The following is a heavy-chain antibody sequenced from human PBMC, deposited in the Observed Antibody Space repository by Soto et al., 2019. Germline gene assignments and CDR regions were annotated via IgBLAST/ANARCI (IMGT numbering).Heavy chain of an antibody. CDR1: GFTFSSYA. J-gene: IGHJ6*03. CDR3: AKGVEGYDYIWGSYRATTFYYYYMDV. D-gene: IGHD3-16*02. CDR2: ISGSGGST. V-gene: IGHV3-23*01. Sequence: GGSLRLSCAASGFTFSSYAMSWVRQAPGKGLEWVSAISGSGGSTYYADSVKGRFTISRDNSKNTLYLQMNSLRAEDTAVYYCAKGVEGYDYIWGSYRATTFYYYYMDVWGKGTTVTVSS.